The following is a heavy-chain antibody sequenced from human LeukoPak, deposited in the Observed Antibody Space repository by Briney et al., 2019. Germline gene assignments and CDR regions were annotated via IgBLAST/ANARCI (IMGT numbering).Heavy chain of an antibody. J-gene: IGHJ4*02. V-gene: IGHV1-69*05. CDR3: ATEQWLARGYFDY. CDR1: GGTFSSYA. Sequence: ASVKVSCKASGGTFSSYAISWVRQAPGQGLEWMGGIIPIFGTANYAQKFQGRVTITTDESTGTACMELSSLRSEDTAVYYCATEQWLARGYFDYWGQGTLVTVSS. D-gene: IGHD6-19*01. CDR2: IIPIFGTA.